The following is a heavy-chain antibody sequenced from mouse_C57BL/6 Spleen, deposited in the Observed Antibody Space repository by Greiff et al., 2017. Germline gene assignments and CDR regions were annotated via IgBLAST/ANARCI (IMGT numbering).Heavy chain of an antibody. J-gene: IGHJ2*01. CDR3: TASGHYFDY. CDR1: GFNIKDDY. V-gene: IGHV14-4*01. CDR2: IDPENGDT. Sequence: EVQLVESGAELVRPGASVKLSCTASGFNIKDDYMHWVKQRPEQGLEWIGWIDPENGDTEYASKFQGKATITADTSSNTAYLQLSSLTSEDTAVYYCTASGHYFDYWGQGTTLTVSS. D-gene: IGHD3-2*02.